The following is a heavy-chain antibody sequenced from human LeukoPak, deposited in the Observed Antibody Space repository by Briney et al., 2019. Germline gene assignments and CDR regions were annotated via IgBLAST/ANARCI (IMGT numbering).Heavy chain of an antibody. CDR1: GYTFTIYD. Sequence: ASVKVSCKTSGYTFTIYDINWVRQATGRGLEWMGWMNPKSGATGYAQKFQGRVTMTRDTSISTAYMELSRLRSDDTAVYYCARSLVDTAMVSFDYWGQGTLVTVSS. CDR3: ARSLVDTAMVSFDY. V-gene: IGHV1-8*01. CDR2: MNPKSGAT. D-gene: IGHD5-18*01. J-gene: IGHJ4*02.